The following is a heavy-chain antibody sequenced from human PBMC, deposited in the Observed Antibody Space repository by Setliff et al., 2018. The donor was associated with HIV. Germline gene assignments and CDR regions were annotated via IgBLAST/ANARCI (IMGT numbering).Heavy chain of an antibody. V-gene: IGHV4-61*02. CDR1: GGSISFGCYY. CDR3: AREECTSWPRVHY. J-gene: IGHJ4*02. Sequence: SLTCTVSGGSISFGCYYWSWIRQPAGKGLEWIGRMHTSGSTSYSPSLKSRVTISIDTSKNQFSLELTSLIAADTAVYYCAREECTSWPRVHYWGQGALVTVSS. D-gene: IGHD6-13*01. CDR2: MHTSGST.